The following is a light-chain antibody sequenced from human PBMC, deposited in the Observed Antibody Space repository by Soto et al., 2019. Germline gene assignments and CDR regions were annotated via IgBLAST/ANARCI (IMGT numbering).Light chain of an antibody. CDR3: QQSYIAPYS. CDR1: QTVTTY. Sequence: DIQMTQSPSSLSASVGDRVTITCRASQTVTTYLNWYQQMPGKAPKLLIYSAFSLQSGVPSRFSGSGSGTDFTLTISGLRPEDFATYLCQQSYIAPYSFGQGTRLEIK. J-gene: IGKJ2*03. V-gene: IGKV1-39*01. CDR2: SAF.